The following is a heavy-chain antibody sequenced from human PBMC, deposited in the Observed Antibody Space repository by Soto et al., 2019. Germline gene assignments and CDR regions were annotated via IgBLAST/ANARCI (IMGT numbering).Heavy chain of an antibody. CDR3: ASEGNGYSNYLNNWFDP. D-gene: IGHD4-4*01. Sequence: SVKVSCKASGGTFSSYAISWVRQAPGQGLEWMGGIIPIFGTANYAQKFQGRVTITADKSTSTAYMELSSLRSEDTAVYYCASEGNGYSNYLNNWFDPWGQGTLVTVSS. CDR2: IIPIFGTA. CDR1: GGTFSSYA. V-gene: IGHV1-69*06. J-gene: IGHJ5*02.